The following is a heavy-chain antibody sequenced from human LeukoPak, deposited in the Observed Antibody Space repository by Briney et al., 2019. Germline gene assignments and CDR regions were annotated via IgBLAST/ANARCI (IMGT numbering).Heavy chain of an antibody. V-gene: IGHV3-66*01. CDR1: GFTFSSYA. CDR3: ASGPWDFDF. J-gene: IGHJ4*02. CDR2: IYSGGNT. Sequence: GGSLRLSCAPSGFTFSSYAMSWVRQAPGKGLEWVSVIYSGGNTYYAGSVKGRFTISRDNSKNTLYLQMNSLRAEDTAVYYCASGPWDFDFWGQGTQVTVSS. D-gene: IGHD3-16*01.